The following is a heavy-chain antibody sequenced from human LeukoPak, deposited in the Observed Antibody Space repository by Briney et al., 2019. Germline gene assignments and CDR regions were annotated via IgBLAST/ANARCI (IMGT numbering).Heavy chain of an antibody. Sequence: PGGSLRLSCTASGFNFDGYGMSWVRRVPGKGLVWVSRINSDGSTTTYADSVKGRFTISRDNSKNSLYLEMNSLRPEDTAFYYCAKDKAKGMYYFDNWGQGTLVTVSS. J-gene: IGHJ4*02. V-gene: IGHV3-43*02. CDR1: GFNFDGYG. CDR3: AKDKAKGMYYFDN. CDR2: INSDGSTT.